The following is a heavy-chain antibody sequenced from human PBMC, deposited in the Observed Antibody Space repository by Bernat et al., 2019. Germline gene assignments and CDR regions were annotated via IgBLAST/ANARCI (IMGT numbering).Heavy chain of an antibody. CDR3: TTDLAPEAGDY. CDR1: GFTFSNAW. CDR2: IKSKPDGGTT. V-gene: IGHV3-15*02. Sequence: EVQLVESGGALVKPGGSLRVSCAASGFTFSNAWMTWVRQPPGKGLEWVGRIKSKPDGGTTDYGAPVEGRFTISRDDSKNTLYLQMNSLKTEDTAVYYCTTDLAPEAGDYWCQGTQGTVSS. D-gene: IGHD6-13*01. J-gene: IGHJ4*02.